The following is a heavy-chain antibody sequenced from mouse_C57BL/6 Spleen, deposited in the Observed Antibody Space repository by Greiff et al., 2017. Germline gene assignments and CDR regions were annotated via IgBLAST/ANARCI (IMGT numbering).Heavy chain of an antibody. D-gene: IGHD2-1*01. V-gene: IGHV1-26*01. CDR2: INPNNGGT. CDR3: ALGEEYGNKAWFAY. J-gene: IGHJ3*01. CDR1: GYTFTDYY. Sequence: EVQLQQSGPELVKPGASVKISCKASGYTFTDYYMNWVKQSHGKSLEWIGDINPNNGGTSYNQKFKGKATLTVDKSSSTAYMELRSLTSEDSAVYYCALGEEYGNKAWFAYWGQGTLVTVSA.